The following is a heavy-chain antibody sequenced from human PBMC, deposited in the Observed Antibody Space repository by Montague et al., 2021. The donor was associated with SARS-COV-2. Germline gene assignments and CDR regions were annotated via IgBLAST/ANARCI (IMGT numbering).Heavy chain of an antibody. J-gene: IGHJ5*02. Sequence: PPLVKPTQTLTLTCTFSGFSLSTSGVGVGWIRQPPGKALEWLALIYWDDDKRYSPSLKSRLTITKDTSKNQVVLTMTNMDPVDTATYYCAHRIGIAAVSTGFRFDPWGQGTLVTVSS. CDR1: GFSLSTSGVG. CDR2: IYWDDDK. CDR3: AHRIGIAAVSTGFRFDP. D-gene: IGHD6-13*01. V-gene: IGHV2-5*02.